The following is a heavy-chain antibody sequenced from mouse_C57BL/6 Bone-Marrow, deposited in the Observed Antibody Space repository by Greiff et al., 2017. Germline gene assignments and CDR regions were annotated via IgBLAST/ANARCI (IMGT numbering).Heavy chain of an antibody. V-gene: IGHV1-82*01. D-gene: IGHD4-1*01. CDR2: IYPGDGDT. CDR1: GYAFSSSW. J-gene: IGHJ2*01. Sequence: QVQLKQSGPELVKPGASVKISCKASGYAFSSSWMNWVKQRPGKGLEWIGRIYPGDGDTNYNGKFKGKATLTADKASSTAYMQHSSLTSEDSAVYFFARTGTGDFDYWCQGTTLTVTS. CDR3: ARTGTGDFDY.